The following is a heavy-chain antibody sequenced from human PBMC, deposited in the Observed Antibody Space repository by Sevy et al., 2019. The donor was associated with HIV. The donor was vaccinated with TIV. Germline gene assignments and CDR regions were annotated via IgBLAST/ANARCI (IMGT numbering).Heavy chain of an antibody. Sequence: GGSLRLSCVASGFTFDTYTMNWVRQAPGKGLEWVSSISGSSNYIYYADSVKGRFTISRDNAMNSLFLQMNSLRVEDTALYYCARPYGSGSWEAFDVWGQWTKVTVSS. CDR3: ARPYGSGSWEAFDV. CDR1: GFTFDTYT. V-gene: IGHV3-21*01. CDR2: ISGSSNYI. D-gene: IGHD3-10*01. J-gene: IGHJ3*01.